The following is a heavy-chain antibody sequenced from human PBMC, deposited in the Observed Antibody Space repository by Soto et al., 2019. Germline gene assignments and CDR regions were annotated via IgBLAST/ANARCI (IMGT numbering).Heavy chain of an antibody. CDR1: GYTFTRSG. V-gene: IGHV1-18*01. CDR3: AREGVASYYYYGMDV. Sequence: QVQLVQSGAEVKKPGASVKVSCKASGYTFTRSGISWVRQAPGQGLEWMGWISTYNGDTNYAQTFQGRVTMTTDTSTSTVHMEVRSLRSDDTAVYYCAREGVASYYYYGMDVWGQGPPVTVSS. D-gene: IGHD5-12*01. J-gene: IGHJ6*02. CDR2: ISTYNGDT.